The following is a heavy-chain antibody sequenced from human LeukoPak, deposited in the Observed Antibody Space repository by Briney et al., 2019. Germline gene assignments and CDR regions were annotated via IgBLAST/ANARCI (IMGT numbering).Heavy chain of an antibody. D-gene: IGHD6-19*01. J-gene: IGHJ3*02. CDR2: INHSGST. Sequence: SETLSLTCTVSGGSISSYYWSWIRQPPGKGLEWIGEINHSGSTNYNPSLKSRVTISVDTSKNQFSLKLSSVTAADTAVYYCARVRRWRGLAVAAFDIWGQGTMVTVSS. CDR1: GGSISSYY. CDR3: ARVRRWRGLAVAAFDI. V-gene: IGHV4-34*01.